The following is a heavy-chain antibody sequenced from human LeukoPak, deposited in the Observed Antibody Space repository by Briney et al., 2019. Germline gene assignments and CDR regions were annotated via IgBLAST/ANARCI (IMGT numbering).Heavy chain of an antibody. V-gene: IGHV1-69*06. CDR2: IIPIFGTA. D-gene: IGHD4-17*01. CDR1: GGTFSSYA. CDR3: ATVGMTTDAFDI. J-gene: IGHJ3*02. Sequence: SVKVSCKAPGGTFSSYAISWVRQAPGQGLEWMGGIIPIFGTANYAQKFQGRVTITADKSTSTAYMELSSLRSEDTAVYYCATVGMTTDAFDIWGQGTMVTVSS.